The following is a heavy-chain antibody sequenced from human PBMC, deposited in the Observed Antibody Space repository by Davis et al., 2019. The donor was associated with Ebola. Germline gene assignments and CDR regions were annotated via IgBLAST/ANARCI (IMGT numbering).Heavy chain of an antibody. D-gene: IGHD1-14*01. CDR2: ISSSGSNI. CDR1: GFTFTSTG. Sequence: GESLKISCATSGFTFTSTGMNWVRQAPGKGLEWLSHISSSGSNIYYADSVKGRFTISRDNARNSLYLQMNNLRDEDTAIYYCVRAQTSWGQGTLVTVSS. V-gene: IGHV3-48*03. CDR3: VRAQTS. J-gene: IGHJ4*02.